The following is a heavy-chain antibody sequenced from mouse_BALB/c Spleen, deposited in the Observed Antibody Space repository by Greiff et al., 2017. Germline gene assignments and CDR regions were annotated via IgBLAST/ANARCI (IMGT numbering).Heavy chain of an antibody. V-gene: IGHV1-5*01. CDR1: GYSFTSYW. Sequence: EVQLQESGTVLARPGASVKMSCKASGYSFTSYWMHWVKQRPGQGLEWIGAIYPGNSDTSYNQKFKGKAKLTAVTSASTAYMELSSLTNEDSAVYYCTNRYDDGAWFAYWGQGTLVTVSA. J-gene: IGHJ3*01. CDR3: TNRYDDGAWFAY. CDR2: IYPGNSDT. D-gene: IGHD2-14*01.